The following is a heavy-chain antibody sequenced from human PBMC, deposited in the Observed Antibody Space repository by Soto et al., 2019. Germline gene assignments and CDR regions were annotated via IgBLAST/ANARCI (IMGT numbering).Heavy chain of an antibody. CDR2: IYPGDSDT. D-gene: IGHD6-13*01. J-gene: IGHJ6*02. V-gene: IGHV5-51*01. CDR1: GYSFTSYW. Sequence: GESLKISCKGSGYSFTSYWIGWVRQMPGKGLEWMGIIYPGDSDTRYSPSFQDQVTISADKSISTAYLQWSSLKASDTAMYYCARRGPLGQQLVHRYYGMDVWGQGTTVTVSS. CDR3: ARRGPLGQQLVHRYYGMDV.